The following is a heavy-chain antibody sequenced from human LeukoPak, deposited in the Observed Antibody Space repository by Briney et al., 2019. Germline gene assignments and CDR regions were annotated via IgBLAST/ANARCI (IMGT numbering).Heavy chain of an antibody. CDR3: ARVSGYSSSWGPT. D-gene: IGHD6-13*01. CDR1: GGSFSGYY. CDR2: INHSGST. J-gene: IGHJ5*02. V-gene: IGHV4-34*01. Sequence: SETLSLTCAVYGGSFSGYYWSWIRQPPGKGLEWIGEINHSGSTNYNPSLKSRVTISVDTSKNQFSLKLSSVTAADTAVYYCARVSGYSSSWGPTWGQGTLVTVSS.